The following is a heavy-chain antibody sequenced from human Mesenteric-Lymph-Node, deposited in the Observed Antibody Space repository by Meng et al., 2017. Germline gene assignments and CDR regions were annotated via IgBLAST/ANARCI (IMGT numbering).Heavy chain of an antibody. J-gene: IGHJ4*02. V-gene: IGHV4-4*02. Sequence: QMKLQGSGPGLVKPSGTLSLTCAVSGGSISISTWWSWVRQPPGKGLEWIGEIYHSGGTNYNPSLRGRVTISLDKSKNQFSLTLRSVTAADTAVYYCARDPYATGWAGWGQGTLVTVFS. D-gene: IGHD6-19*01. CDR2: IYHSGGT. CDR1: GGSISISTW. CDR3: ARDPYATGWAG.